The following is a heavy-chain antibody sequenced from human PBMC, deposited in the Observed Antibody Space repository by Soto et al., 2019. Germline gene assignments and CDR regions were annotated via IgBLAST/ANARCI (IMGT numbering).Heavy chain of an antibody. CDR3: ARVVQVVVVTAAFDF. Sequence: QVQLVQSGAEVKKPGASVKVSCKSSGDTFTDYYIHWVRPAPGQGLEWMGTVNPSGGHTTYAQHLRGRMTMTTDTSTSPLHMELTSLTPQEPAVYYCARVVQVVVVTAAFDFWGQGTLVTVSS. J-gene: IGHJ4*02. CDR2: VNPSGGHT. D-gene: IGHD2-21*02. V-gene: IGHV1-46*04. CDR1: GDTFTDYY.